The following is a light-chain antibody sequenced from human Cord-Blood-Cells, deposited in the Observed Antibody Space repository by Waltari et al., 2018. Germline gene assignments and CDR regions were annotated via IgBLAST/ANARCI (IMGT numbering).Light chain of an antibody. Sequence: QSALPHPASVSGSPGQSLTISCTGTSSDVGGYIYVAWYQQHPGKAPEHRIYYVSNRPGGVSNRFSCSESGNTASVTISGLQAEDEADYYCSSYTSSSTLRVVFGGGTKLTVL. V-gene: IGLV2-14*01. J-gene: IGLJ2*01. CDR2: YVS. CDR3: SSYTSSSTLRVV. CDR1: SSDVGGYIY.